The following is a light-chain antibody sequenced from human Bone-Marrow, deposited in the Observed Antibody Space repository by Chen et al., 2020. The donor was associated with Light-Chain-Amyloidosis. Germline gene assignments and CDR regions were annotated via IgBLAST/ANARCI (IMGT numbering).Light chain of an antibody. V-gene: IGLV2-14*01. CDR2: EVT. Sequence: QSALPQPASLSGSPGQPITISCTGTSSDVGGDNHVSWYHQHPDKAPKLMIYEVTNRPAWVPDRFSGSKSDNTASLTISGLQTEDEADYFCSSYTSTNTLVFGSGTRVTVL. CDR1: SSDVGGDNH. J-gene: IGLJ1*01. CDR3: SSYTSTNTLV.